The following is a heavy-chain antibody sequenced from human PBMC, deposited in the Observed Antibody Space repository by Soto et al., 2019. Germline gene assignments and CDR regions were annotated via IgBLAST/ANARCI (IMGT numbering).Heavy chain of an antibody. CDR3: ATHFYGAYVVDS. D-gene: IGHD4-17*01. Sequence: SETLSLTCTVSGFSISSGHYWGWMRQTPGKGLEWIGSTHHSGRTYYSTSLKSRVTISVDTSKNQVSLRLRSVTAADTALYYCATHFYGAYVVDSWGQGTLVTVSS. J-gene: IGHJ4*02. CDR1: GFSISSGHY. CDR2: THHSGRT. V-gene: IGHV4-38-2*02.